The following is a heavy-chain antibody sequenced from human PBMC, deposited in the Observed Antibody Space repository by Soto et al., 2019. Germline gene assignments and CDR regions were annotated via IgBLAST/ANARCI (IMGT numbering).Heavy chain of an antibody. CDR2: IIPIVGTG. J-gene: IGHJ6*02. V-gene: IGHV1-69*01. CDR3: ARVVILVPTASTHYYYQMDV. CDR1: VGTFSNYA. Sequence: QVQLVQSGAEVRKPGSSVTVSCKASVGTFSNYAISWVRQAPGQGLEWMGGIIPIVGTGSYAQKFQGRVTITAHEPTTTAYMELSSLGFEDTAVYYCARVVILVPTASTHYYYQMDVWGPGTTVTVSS. D-gene: IGHD2-2*01.